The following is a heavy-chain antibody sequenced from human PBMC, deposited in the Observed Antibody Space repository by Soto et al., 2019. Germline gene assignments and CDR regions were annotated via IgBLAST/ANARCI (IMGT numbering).Heavy chain of an antibody. D-gene: IGHD4-4*01. CDR1: GGSFSGYY. CDR3: ARGIRLQYRP. CDR2: INHSGST. J-gene: IGHJ5*02. V-gene: IGHV4-34*01. Sequence: SETLSLTCAVYGGSFSGYYWSWIRQPPGKGLEWIGEINHSGSTNYNPSLKSRVTISVDTSKNQFSLKLSSVTAADTAVYYCARGIRLQYRPWGQGTLVTVSS.